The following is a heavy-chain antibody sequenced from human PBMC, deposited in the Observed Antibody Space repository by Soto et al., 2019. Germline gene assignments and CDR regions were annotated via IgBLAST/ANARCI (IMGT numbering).Heavy chain of an antibody. J-gene: IGHJ4*02. CDR3: TSDDTLRTYRFDY. CDR2: IYQSGST. D-gene: IGHD3-9*01. CDR1: GVSISSGDYY. V-gene: IGHV4-30-4*01. Sequence: PSETLSLTCTVSGVSISSGDYYGSWIRQPPGKGLEWIGYIYQSGSTTYNPSLKSRLTISLDRSKNEVSLKLTSVTAADTAVYYCTSDDTLRTYRFDYWGRGTLVTVSS.